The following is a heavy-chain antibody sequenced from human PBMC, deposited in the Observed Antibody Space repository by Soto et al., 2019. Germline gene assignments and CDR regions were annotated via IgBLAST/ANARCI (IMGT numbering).Heavy chain of an antibody. D-gene: IGHD2-8*01. CDR1: GYSFTDYH. CDR3: ARGDYTDCSPPVCYLSYNHDMDL. Sequence: ASVKVSCKASGYSFTDYHIHWVRQAPGQGLEWLGRINPKSGGTSTAQKFQGWVTMTTDTSISTASMELTRLTSDDTAIYYCARGDYTDCSPPVCYLSYNHDMDLWGQGTTVTVSS. J-gene: IGHJ6*02. V-gene: IGHV1-2*04. CDR2: INPKSGGT.